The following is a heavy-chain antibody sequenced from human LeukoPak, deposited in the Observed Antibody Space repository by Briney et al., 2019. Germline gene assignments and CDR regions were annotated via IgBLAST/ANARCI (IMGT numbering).Heavy chain of an antibody. V-gene: IGHV3-7*01. J-gene: IGHJ4*02. D-gene: IGHD2-15*01. CDR3: ARGKAAPDY. CDR2: IKKDGSEK. CDR1: GFTFTSYW. Sequence: PGGSLRLSCAASGFTFTSYWMSWVRQAPGQGQEWVANIKKDGSEKNYVDSVKGRFTISRDNAKNSLHLQMNSLRVEDTAVYYCARGKAAPDYWGQGTLVTVSS.